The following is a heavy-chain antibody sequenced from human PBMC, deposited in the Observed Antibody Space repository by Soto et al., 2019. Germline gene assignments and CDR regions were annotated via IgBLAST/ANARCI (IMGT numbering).Heavy chain of an antibody. Sequence: VQLEQCGAEVKKPGSSVKVSCKASGGTFGSYAISWVRQAPGQGLEWMGGIIPITATANYAQKFQGRVTITADESTSTASMQLSSLRSEDTAVYYCARSQGSSTSLEIYYYYYYGMDVWGQGTTVTVSS. J-gene: IGHJ6*02. CDR1: GGTFGSYA. CDR2: IIPITATA. V-gene: IGHV1-69*01. D-gene: IGHD2-2*01. CDR3: ARSQGSSTSLEIYYYYYYGMDV.